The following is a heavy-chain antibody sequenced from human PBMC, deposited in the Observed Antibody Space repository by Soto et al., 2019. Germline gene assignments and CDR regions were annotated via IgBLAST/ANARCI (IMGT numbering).Heavy chain of an antibody. V-gene: IGHV1-69*18. Sequence: QVQLVQSGTEVRKPGASVKVSCKASGGTFSRSGFHWVRQAPGQGLEWMGMIVPSVDTTNYAQKFQARVTISADQFTSTVYMELRSLRSEDTAVYYCARCPQPPDTADPYAVDVWGQGTRVIVSS. CDR2: IVPSVDTT. CDR1: GGTFSRSG. D-gene: IGHD5-18*01. CDR3: ARCPQPPDTADPYAVDV. J-gene: IGHJ6*02.